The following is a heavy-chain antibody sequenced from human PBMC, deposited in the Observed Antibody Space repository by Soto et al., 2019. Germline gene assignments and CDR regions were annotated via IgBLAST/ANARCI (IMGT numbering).Heavy chain of an antibody. J-gene: IGHJ3*02. V-gene: IGHV4-4*02. D-gene: IGHD2-15*01. CDR2: IYHSGST. Sequence: QVQLQESGPGLVKPSGTLSLTCAVSSGSISSSNWWSWVRQPPGKGLEWIGEIYHSGSTNYNPSLKSRVTISVDKSTNQFSLKLSSVTAADTAVYYCAREASYCSGGSCTVAFDIWGQGTMVTVSS. CDR3: AREASYCSGGSCTVAFDI. CDR1: SGSISSSNW.